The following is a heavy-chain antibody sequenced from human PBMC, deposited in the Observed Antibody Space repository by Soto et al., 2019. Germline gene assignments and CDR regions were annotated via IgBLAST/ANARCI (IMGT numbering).Heavy chain of an antibody. CDR2: IIPILGIA. CDR1: GGTFSSYT. V-gene: IGHV1-69*02. Sequence: QVQLVQSGAEVQKPGSSVKVSCKASGGTFSSYTISWVRQAPGQGLEWMGRIIPILGIANYAQKFQGRVTITADKSTSTAYMELSSLRSEDTAVYYCARGRRDSASQAVFDYWGQGTLVTVSS. CDR3: ARGRRDSASQAVFDY. D-gene: IGHD2-15*01. J-gene: IGHJ4*02.